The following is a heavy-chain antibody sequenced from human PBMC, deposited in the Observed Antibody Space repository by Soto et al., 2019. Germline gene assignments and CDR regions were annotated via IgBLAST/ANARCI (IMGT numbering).Heavy chain of an antibody. V-gene: IGHV3-11*01. Sequence: QVQLVESGGGVVNPGGSLRLSCVASGFSFSDNYMSWIRQAPGQGLEWVSYISSNGSPIYYADSVRGRFTISRDNAKNSLYLQMSSLRAEDTAVYYCARGITSTVAYWFDPWGQGTLVTVSS. CDR2: ISSNGSPI. D-gene: IGHD1-20*01. CDR1: GFSFSDNY. CDR3: ARGITSTVAYWFDP. J-gene: IGHJ5*02.